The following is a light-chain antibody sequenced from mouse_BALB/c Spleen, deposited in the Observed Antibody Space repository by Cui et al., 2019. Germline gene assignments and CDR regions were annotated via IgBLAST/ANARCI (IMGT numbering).Light chain of an antibody. Sequence: ITLTQYLVIMSASPGVKVTRNCSASSSLSYMHWYQQKPESSPKPWIYDTSDLASGFPARFSGSGSGTSYSLIVSSMEAEDDATYYCHQRSSYQWTFGGGTKLEIK. V-gene: IGKV4-69*01. CDR3: HQRSSYQWT. CDR2: DTS. CDR1: SSLSY. J-gene: IGKJ1*01.